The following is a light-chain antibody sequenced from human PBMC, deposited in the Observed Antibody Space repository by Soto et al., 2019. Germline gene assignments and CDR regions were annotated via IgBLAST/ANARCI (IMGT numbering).Light chain of an antibody. J-gene: IGKJ5*01. Sequence: DIQMTQSPSTLFASVGDRVTITCRASQSVRNWLAWYQQKPGRAPQLLIYAASTLQSGVPSRFSGSGSGTEFTLTISSLQPEDFATYYCQQLNSYPRFGQGTRLEIK. CDR2: AAS. CDR1: QSVRNW. CDR3: QQLNSYPR. V-gene: IGKV1-9*01.